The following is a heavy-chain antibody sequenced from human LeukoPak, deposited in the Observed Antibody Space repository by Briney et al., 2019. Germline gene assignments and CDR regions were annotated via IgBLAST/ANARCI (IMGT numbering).Heavy chain of an antibody. J-gene: IGHJ4*02. D-gene: IGHD2-15*01. CDR2: IYYSGST. CDR1: GGSISSDGYY. Sequence: SETLSLTCTVSGGSISSDGYYWSWIRQHPGKGLEWIGYIYYSGSTYYNPSLKSRVTISVDTSKNQFSLKLSSVTAADTAVYYCARGTYCSGGSCYDLWGQGTLVTVSS. V-gene: IGHV4-31*03. CDR3: ARGTYCSGGSCYDL.